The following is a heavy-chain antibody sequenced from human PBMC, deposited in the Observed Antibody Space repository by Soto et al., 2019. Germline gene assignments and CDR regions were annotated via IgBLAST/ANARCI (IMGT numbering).Heavy chain of an antibody. V-gene: IGHV3-21*02. Sequence: EVQLVESGGGLVKPGGSLRLSCAASGFTFTNHNMNWVRQAPGKGLEWVSSISSSSSFRNYADSVKGRFSISRDNDKNLVYLQMDSLRAEDTAVYYCARDPPLSVLVVVATDDFWGQGTLVIVSS. J-gene: IGHJ4*02. CDR2: ISSSSSFR. D-gene: IGHD2-21*01. CDR3: ARDPPLSVLVVVATDDF. CDR1: GFTFTNHN.